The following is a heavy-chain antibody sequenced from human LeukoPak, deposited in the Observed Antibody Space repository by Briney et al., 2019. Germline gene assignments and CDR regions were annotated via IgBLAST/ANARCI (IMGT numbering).Heavy chain of an antibody. J-gene: IGHJ5*02. CDR3: ARDHYDFWSGYRSTGWFDP. V-gene: IGHV1-18*01. D-gene: IGHD3-3*01. Sequence: ASVKVSCKASGYTFTGYDINWVRQAPGQGLEWMGWISAYNGNTNYAQKLQGRVTMTTDTSTSTAYMELRSLRSDDTAVYYCARDHYDFWSGYRSTGWFDPWGQGTLVTVSS. CDR1: GYTFTGYD. CDR2: ISAYNGNT.